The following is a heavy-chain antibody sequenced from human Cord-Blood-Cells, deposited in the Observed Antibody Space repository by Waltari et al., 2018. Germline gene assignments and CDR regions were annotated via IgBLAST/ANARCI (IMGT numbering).Heavy chain of an antibody. CDR2: INAGNGNT. D-gene: IGHD2-21*01. CDR1: GYTFTSYA. V-gene: IGHV1-3*01. J-gene: IGHJ4*02. CDR3: ARVCGGDCYEFFDY. Sequence: QVQLVQTGAEVKKPGASVKVSCKASGYTFTSYAMHWVRQAPGQRLEWMGWINAGNGNTKYSQKFQGRVTITRYTSASTAYMELSSLRSEDTAVYYCARVCGGDCYEFFDYWGQGTLVTVSS.